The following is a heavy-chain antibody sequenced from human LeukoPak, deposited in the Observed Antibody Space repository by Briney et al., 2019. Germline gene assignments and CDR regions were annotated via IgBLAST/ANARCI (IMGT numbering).Heavy chain of an antibody. J-gene: IGHJ3*02. CDR1: GFTFSSYA. CDR3: AKDVRIAVAGNLDAFDI. D-gene: IGHD6-19*01. CDR2: ISGSGGST. Sequence: PGGSLRLSCGASGFTFSSYAMSWVRQAPGKGLEWVSAISGSGGSTYYADSVKGRFTISRDNSKNTLYLQMNSLRAEDTAVYYCAKDVRIAVAGNLDAFDIWGQGTMVTVSS. V-gene: IGHV3-23*01.